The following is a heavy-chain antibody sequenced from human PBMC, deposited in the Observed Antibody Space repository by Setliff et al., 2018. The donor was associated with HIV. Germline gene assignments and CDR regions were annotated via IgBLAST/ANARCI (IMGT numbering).Heavy chain of an antibody. Sequence: LSLTCTVSGGSMSNYYWSWIRQPPGKRLEWIASIQYSDSSHYNPSLQSRVTISVDTSTKQFSLYLSSVNVTDTAVYYCARSGYTSGFYWVFGAFGVWGQGKLVTVSS. CDR3: ARSGYTSGFYWVFGAFGV. D-gene: IGHD3-22*01. J-gene: IGHJ3*01. CDR2: IQYSDSS. V-gene: IGHV4-59*01. CDR1: GGSMSNYY.